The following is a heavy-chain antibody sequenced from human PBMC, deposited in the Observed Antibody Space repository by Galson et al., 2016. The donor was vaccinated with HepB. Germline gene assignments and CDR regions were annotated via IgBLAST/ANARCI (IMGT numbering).Heavy chain of an antibody. CDR2: INPGSGGA. CDR3: ARDVGRGRRYNGFDT. J-gene: IGHJ5*02. D-gene: IGHD2-15*01. Sequence: SVKVSCKASGYTFTDYYIHWVRQAPGQGLEWMGWINPGSGGANYAQNFQGRVTMTRDSSITTAYMELTSLSSDDTAVYFCARDVGRGRRYNGFDTWGQGALVTVSS. CDR1: GYTFTDYY. V-gene: IGHV1-2*02.